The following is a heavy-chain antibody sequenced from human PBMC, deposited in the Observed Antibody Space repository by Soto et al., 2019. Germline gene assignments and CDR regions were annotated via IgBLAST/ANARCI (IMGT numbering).Heavy chain of an antibody. CDR2: ISAYNGNT. CDR3: ARVYFDRGYFDY. Sequence: ASVKVSCKASGYTFTSYGISWVRQAPGQGPEWMGWISAYNGNTNYAQKLQGRVTMTTDTSTSTAYMELRSLRSDDTAVYYCARVYFDRGYFDYWGQGTLVTVSS. V-gene: IGHV1-18*01. D-gene: IGHD3-9*01. CDR1: GYTFTSYG. J-gene: IGHJ4*02.